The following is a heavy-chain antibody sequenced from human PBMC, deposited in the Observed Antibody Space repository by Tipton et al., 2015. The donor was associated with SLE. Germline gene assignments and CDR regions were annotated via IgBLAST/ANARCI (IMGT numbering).Heavy chain of an antibody. V-gene: IGHV4-39*07. D-gene: IGHD2/OR15-2a*01. J-gene: IGHJ4*02. CDR1: GGSISSSSYY. CDR2: IYYSGST. CDR3: ARGIAHFDY. Sequence: TLSLTCTVSGGSISSSSYYWGWIRQPPGKGLEWIGSIYYSGSTYYNPSLKSRVTISVDTSKNQFSLKLSSVTAADTAVYYCARGIAHFDYWGQGTLVTVSS.